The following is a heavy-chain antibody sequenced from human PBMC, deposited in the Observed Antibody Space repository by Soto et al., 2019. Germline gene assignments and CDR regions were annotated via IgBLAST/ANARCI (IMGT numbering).Heavy chain of an antibody. J-gene: IGHJ4*02. CDR1: GFTVSNNY. D-gene: IGHD4-17*01. Sequence: EVQLVESGGGLVQPGGSLRLSCAASGFTVSNNYMSWVRQAPGKGLEWLSVFYSGGGTYYADSVKCRFTISRDNSKNTLYLQMNSLRVEDTAIYYCARDTDYRDYYFDYWGQGTLVTVSS. V-gene: IGHV3-66*01. CDR3: ARDTDYRDYYFDY. CDR2: FYSGGGT.